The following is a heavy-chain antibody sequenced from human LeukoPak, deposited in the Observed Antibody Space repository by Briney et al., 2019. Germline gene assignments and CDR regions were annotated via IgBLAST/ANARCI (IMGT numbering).Heavy chain of an antibody. CDR1: GASISSSDYY. Sequence: PSETLSLTCAVSGASISSSDYYWGWIRQPPGKGLEWIGSIYYSGHTYYNPSLKSRVTISVDTSKNQFSLGLTSVTAADTAVYYCARHGRWDIGTYYFDYWGQGTLVTVSS. CDR2: IYYSGHT. J-gene: IGHJ4*02. V-gene: IGHV4-39*01. CDR3: ARHGRWDIGTYYFDY. D-gene: IGHD2-15*01.